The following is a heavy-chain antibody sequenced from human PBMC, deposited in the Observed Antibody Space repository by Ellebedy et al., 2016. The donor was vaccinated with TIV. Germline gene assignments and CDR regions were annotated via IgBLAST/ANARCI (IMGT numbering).Heavy chain of an antibody. D-gene: IGHD3-10*01. CDR1: GYTFTSYA. CDR3: ARGDVLWFGELNWFDP. Sequence: ASVKVSXXASGYTFTSYAMHWVRQAPGQRLEWMGWINAGNGNTKYSQKFQGRVTITRDTSASTAYMELSSLRSEDTAVYYCARGDVLWFGELNWFDPWGQGTLVTVSS. CDR2: INAGNGNT. V-gene: IGHV1-3*01. J-gene: IGHJ5*02.